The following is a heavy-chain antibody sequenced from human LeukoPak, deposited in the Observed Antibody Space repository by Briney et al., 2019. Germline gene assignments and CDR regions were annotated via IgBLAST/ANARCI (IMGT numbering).Heavy chain of an antibody. V-gene: IGHV1-69*06. CDR1: GGTFSSYA. CDR3: ARVLGGSYLFDY. D-gene: IGHD1-26*01. CDR2: IIPIFGTA. Sequence: SVKVSCKASGGTFSSYAISWVRQAPGQGLEWMGGIIPIFGTANYAQKFQGRVTITADKSTSTAYMELSSLRSEDTAVYYCARVLGGSYLFDYWGQGTLVTVSS. J-gene: IGHJ4*02.